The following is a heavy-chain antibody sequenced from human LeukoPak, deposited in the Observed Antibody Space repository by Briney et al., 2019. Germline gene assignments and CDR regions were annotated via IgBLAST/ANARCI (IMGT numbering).Heavy chain of an antibody. Sequence: PSGTLSLTCAVSGGSISSSNWWSWVRQPPGKGLEWIGEIYHSGSTNYNPSLKSRVTISVDKSKNQFSLKLSSVTAADTAVYYCARDLGIAEAGISLGYWGQGTLVTVSS. D-gene: IGHD6-13*01. V-gene: IGHV4-4*02. J-gene: IGHJ4*02. CDR1: GGSISSSNW. CDR3: ARDLGIAEAGISLGY. CDR2: IYHSGST.